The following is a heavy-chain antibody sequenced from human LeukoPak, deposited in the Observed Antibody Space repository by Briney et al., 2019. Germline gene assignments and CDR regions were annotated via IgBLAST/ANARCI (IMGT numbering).Heavy chain of an antibody. D-gene: IGHD2-15*01. CDR1: GGTFSSYA. Sequence: GSSVKVSCKASGGTFSSYAISWVRQAPGQGLEWMGGIIPIFGTANYAQKFQGRVTNTADESTSTAYMELSSLGSEDTAVYYCARDIVVVVAASYYYYYGMDVWGKGTTVTVSS. CDR3: ARDIVVVVAASYYYYYGMDV. J-gene: IGHJ6*04. V-gene: IGHV1-69*01. CDR2: IIPIFGTA.